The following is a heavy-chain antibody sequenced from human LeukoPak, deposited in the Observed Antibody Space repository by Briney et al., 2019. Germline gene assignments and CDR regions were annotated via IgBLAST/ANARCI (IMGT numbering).Heavy chain of an antibody. J-gene: IGHJ4*02. D-gene: IGHD3-22*01. CDR3: ARESITMIVVAKPGGYYFDY. Sequence: SVKVSCKASGGTFSSYAISWVRQAPGQGLEWMGRIIPIFGTANYAQKFQGRVTITTDESTSTAYMELSSLRSEDTAVYYCARESITMIVVAKPGGYYFDYWGRGTLVTVSS. V-gene: IGHV1-69*05. CDR2: IIPIFGTA. CDR1: GGTFSSYA.